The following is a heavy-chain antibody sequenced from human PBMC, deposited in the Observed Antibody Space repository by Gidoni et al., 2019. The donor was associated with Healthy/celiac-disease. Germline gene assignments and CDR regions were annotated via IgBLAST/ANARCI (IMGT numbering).Heavy chain of an antibody. Sequence: AASGFTFSSYAMSWVRQAPGKGLEWVSAISGSGGSTYYADSVKGRFTISRDNSKNTLYLQMNSLRAEDTAVYYCAKDFGDITMIVVVRARAFDIWGQGTMVTVSS. D-gene: IGHD3-22*01. J-gene: IGHJ3*02. V-gene: IGHV3-23*01. CDR1: GFTFSSYA. CDR2: ISGSGGST. CDR3: AKDFGDITMIVVVRARAFDI.